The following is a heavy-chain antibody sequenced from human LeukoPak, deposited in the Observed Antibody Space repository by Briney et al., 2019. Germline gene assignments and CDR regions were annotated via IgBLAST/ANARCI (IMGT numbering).Heavy chain of an antibody. CDR1: GGSISSYY. Sequence: SETLSLTCTVSGGSISSYYWSWIRQPPGKGLEWIGYIYYSGSTNYNPSLKSRVTISVDTSKNQFSLKLSSVTAADTAVYYCARVRLRYFDWVREDWFDPWGQGTLVTVSS. CDR3: ARVRLRYFDWVREDWFDP. D-gene: IGHD3-9*01. CDR2: IYYSGST. J-gene: IGHJ5*02. V-gene: IGHV4-59*01.